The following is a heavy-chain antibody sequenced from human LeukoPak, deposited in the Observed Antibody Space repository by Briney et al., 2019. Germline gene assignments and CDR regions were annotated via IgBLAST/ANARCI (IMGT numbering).Heavy chain of an antibody. D-gene: IGHD3-22*01. J-gene: IGHJ4*02. V-gene: IGHV3-11*01. CDR3: ARWDSSGCLDY. Sequence: PGGSLRLSCAASGLTFSDYYMSWIRQAPGKGLEWVSYISSSGTTIYYADSVKGRLTISRDNAKNSLYLQMNSLRAEDTAVYFCARWDSSGCLDYWGQGTLVTVSS. CDR1: GLTFSDYY. CDR2: ISSSGTTI.